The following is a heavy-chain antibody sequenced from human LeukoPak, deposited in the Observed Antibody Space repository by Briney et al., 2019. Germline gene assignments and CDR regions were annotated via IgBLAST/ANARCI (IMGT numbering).Heavy chain of an antibody. D-gene: IGHD6-19*01. J-gene: IGHJ4*02. Sequence: SQTLSLTCTVSGGSISSGSYYWSWIRQPAGKGLEWIGRIYTSGSTNYNPSLKSRVTISVDTSKNQFSLKLSSVTAADTAVYYCASPTRSGWSHNWGQGTLVTVSS. V-gene: IGHV4-61*02. CDR1: GGSISSGSYY. CDR2: IYTSGST. CDR3: ASPTRSGWSHN.